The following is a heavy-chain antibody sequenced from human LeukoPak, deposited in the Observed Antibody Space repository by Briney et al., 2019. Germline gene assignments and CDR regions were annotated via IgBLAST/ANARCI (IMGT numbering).Heavy chain of an antibody. CDR1: GGSISSYY. J-gene: IGHJ1*01. Sequence: SETLSLTCTVSGGSISSYYWSWIRQSAGKGLEWIGRIYTSGSTNYNPSLKSRVTMSVDTSKNQFSLKLSSVTAADTAVYYCARKQRRALLSGYFRHWGQGTLVTVS. CDR2: IYTSGST. V-gene: IGHV4-4*07. CDR3: ARKQRRALLSGYFRH. D-gene: IGHD1-26*01.